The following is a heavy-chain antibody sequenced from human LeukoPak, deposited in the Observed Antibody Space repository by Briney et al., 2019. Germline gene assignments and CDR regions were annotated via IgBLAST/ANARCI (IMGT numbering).Heavy chain of an antibody. D-gene: IGHD6-13*01. CDR1: GFTFSSYA. Sequence: PGRSLRLSCAASGFTFSSYAMHWVRQAPGKGLEWVAVISYDGSNKYYAASVKGRFTISRDNSKNTLYLQMNSLRAEDTAVYYCARAVQLVTAPDYWGQGTLVTVSS. CDR2: ISYDGSNK. V-gene: IGHV3-30-3*01. CDR3: ARAVQLVTAPDY. J-gene: IGHJ4*02.